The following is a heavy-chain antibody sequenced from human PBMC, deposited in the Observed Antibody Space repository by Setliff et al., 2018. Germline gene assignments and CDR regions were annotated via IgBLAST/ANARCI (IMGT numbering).Heavy chain of an antibody. CDR3: ARDWAFPGSLDF. CDR1: GFTFSNYW. V-gene: IGHV3-74*01. CDR2: IYTDGTIT. J-gene: IGHJ4*02. D-gene: IGHD3-10*01. Sequence: GESLKISCAASGFTFSNYWMHWVRQAPGKGLVWVSRIYTDGTITSYADSVKGRFTISRDNAKNSLFLQMNSLKAEDTAMYYCARDWAFPGSLDFWGQGTLVTVSS.